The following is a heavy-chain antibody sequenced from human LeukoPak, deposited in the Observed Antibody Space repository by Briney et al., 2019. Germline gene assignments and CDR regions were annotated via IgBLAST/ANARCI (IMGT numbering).Heavy chain of an antibody. D-gene: IGHD3-22*01. J-gene: IGHJ4*02. CDR1: XXXXS. V-gene: IGHV3-21*01. Sequence: XXXXSMNXXRQAPGKGXEXVXXISISSSYIYYADSVKGRFTISRDNAKNSLYLQMNSLRAEDTAVYYCARDKQYYDSSGYFDYWGQGTLVTVSS. CDR2: ISISSSYI. CDR3: ARDKQYYDSSGYFDY.